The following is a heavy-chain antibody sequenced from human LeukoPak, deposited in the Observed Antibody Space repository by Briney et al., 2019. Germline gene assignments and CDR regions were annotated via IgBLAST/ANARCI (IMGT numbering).Heavy chain of an antibody. CDR1: GFTFSSYW. V-gene: IGHV4-39*01. Sequence: GSLRLSCAASGFTFSSYWMSWVRQPPGKGLEWIGSIYYSGSTYYNPSLKSRVTISVDTSKNQFSLKLSSVTAADTAVYYCARHGGFARKTAPFDYWGQGTLVTVSS. J-gene: IGHJ4*02. CDR2: IYYSGST. D-gene: IGHD2-21*01. CDR3: ARHGGFARKTAPFDY.